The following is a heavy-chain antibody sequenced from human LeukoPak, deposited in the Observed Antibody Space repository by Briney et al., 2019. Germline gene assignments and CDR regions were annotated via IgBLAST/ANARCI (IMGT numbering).Heavy chain of an antibody. D-gene: IGHD1-26*01. Sequence: PGGSLRLSCAASGFTFSSYGMHWVRQAPGKGLEWVAVISYDGSNKYYADSVKGRFTISRDNSKNTLYLQMNSLRAEDTAVYYCAKDPNGSYLSMAYYYYYMDVWGKGTTVTISS. CDR1: GFTFSSYG. CDR2: ISYDGSNK. J-gene: IGHJ6*03. V-gene: IGHV3-30*18. CDR3: AKDPNGSYLSMAYYYYYMDV.